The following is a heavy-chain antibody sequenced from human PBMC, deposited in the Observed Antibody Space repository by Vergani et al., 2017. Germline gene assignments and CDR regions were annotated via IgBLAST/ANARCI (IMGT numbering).Heavy chain of an antibody. J-gene: IGHJ6*02. Sequence: EVQLVQSGAEVKKPGATMKISCKVSGYTFTDHYMHWVKQAPGKGLEWMGLVDPEDGETIYAEKFKGRVTIAADTSTDTAHLELSSLRSEDTAVYYCATPQTVTTGGMGVLGQGTKVIVSS. V-gene: IGHV1-69-2*01. CDR2: VDPEDGET. CDR1: GYTFTDHY. CDR3: ATPQTVTTGGMGV. D-gene: IGHD4-17*01.